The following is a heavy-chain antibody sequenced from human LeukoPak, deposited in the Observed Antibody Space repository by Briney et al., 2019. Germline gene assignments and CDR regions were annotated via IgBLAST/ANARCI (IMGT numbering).Heavy chain of an antibody. CDR1: GGSFSGYY. CDR2: INHSGST. D-gene: IGHD6-6*01. J-gene: IGHJ4*02. CDR3: AREFSGTSIAARVFDS. V-gene: IGHV4-34*01. Sequence: ASETLSLTCAVYGGSFSGYYWGWVRQPPGKGLEWIGEINHSGSTNYNPSLKSRVTMSVDTSKNQFSLNLSSVTAADTAMYYCAREFSGTSIAARVFDSWGQGTLVTVSS.